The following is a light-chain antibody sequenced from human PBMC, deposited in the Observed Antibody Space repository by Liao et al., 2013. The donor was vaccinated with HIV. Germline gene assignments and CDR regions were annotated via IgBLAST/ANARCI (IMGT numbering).Light chain of an antibody. CDR1: NIGSKG. J-gene: IGLJ3*02. CDR2: YDN. CDR3: QVWDGSSDQGV. Sequence: SYVLTQPPSVSVAPGKTARITCGGHNIGSKGVHWYQQKPGQAPVLVIYYDNDRPSGIPERFSGSNSGNTATLTISRVEAGDEADYYCQVWDGSSDQGVFGGGTKLTVL. V-gene: IGLV3-21*04.